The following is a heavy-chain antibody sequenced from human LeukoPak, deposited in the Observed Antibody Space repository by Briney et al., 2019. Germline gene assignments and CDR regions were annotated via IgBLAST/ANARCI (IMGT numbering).Heavy chain of an antibody. CDR2: IYPGDPDT. V-gene: IGHV5-51*01. J-gene: IGHJ3*02. CDR1: GYSFTSYW. CDR3: ARQKWYSSGCSI. D-gene: IGHD6-19*01. Sequence: GGSLRLSXKGSGYSFTSYWIGWVRQMPGKGLEWMGIIYPGDPDTRYSPSFQGQVTISADKSISTAYLQWSSLKASDTAMYYCARQKWYSSGCSIWGQGTMVTVSS.